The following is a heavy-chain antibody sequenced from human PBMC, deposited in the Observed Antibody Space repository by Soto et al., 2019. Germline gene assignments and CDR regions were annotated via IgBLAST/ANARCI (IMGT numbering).Heavy chain of an antibody. J-gene: IGHJ4*02. V-gene: IGHV3-30*18. Sequence: LRLSCVASGFTLRTSGMQWVRQAPSKGLEWVAVISHDGSHQFYAESVKGRFTISRDNSKNMLYLQMNRLRADDSAVDFCAKDSSAAFDYWGQGTVVTVSS. CDR2: ISHDGSHQ. CDR1: GFTLRTSG. CDR3: AKDSSAAFDY. D-gene: IGHD6-25*01.